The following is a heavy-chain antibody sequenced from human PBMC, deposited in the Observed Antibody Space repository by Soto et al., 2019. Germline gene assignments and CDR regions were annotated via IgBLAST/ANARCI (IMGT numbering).Heavy chain of an antibody. CDR3: ARLPGYSSSWYKYYYYYYGMDV. D-gene: IGHD6-13*01. Sequence: GESLKISCKGSGYSFTSYWIGWVRQMPGKGLEWMGIIYPGDSDTRYSPSFQGQVTISADKSISTAYLQWSSLKASDTATYYCARLPGYSSSWYKYYYYYYGMDVWGQGTTVTVSS. J-gene: IGHJ6*02. CDR1: GYSFTSYW. V-gene: IGHV5-51*01. CDR2: IYPGDSDT.